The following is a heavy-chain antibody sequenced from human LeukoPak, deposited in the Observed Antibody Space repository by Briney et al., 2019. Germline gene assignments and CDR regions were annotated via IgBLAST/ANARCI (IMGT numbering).Heavy chain of an antibody. CDR2: IYTSGST. D-gene: IGHD3-22*01. V-gene: IGHV4-4*07. J-gene: IGHJ4*02. CDR1: GGSISSYY. Sequence: MASETLSLTCTVSGGSISSYYWSWIRQPAGKGLEWIGRIYTSGSTKYDPSLKSRVTMSVDTSKNQFSLKLSSMTAADTAVYYCARESESTYYYDSSGYYFDYWGQGTLVTVSS. CDR3: ARESESTYYYDSSGYYFDY.